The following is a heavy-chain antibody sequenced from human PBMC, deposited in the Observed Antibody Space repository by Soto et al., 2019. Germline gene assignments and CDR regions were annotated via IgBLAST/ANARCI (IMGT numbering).Heavy chain of an antibody. CDR1: GFTFSSYW. Sequence: EVQLVESGGGLVQPGGSLRLSCAASGFTFSSYWMHWVRQAPGKGLVWVSRINTDGSTTSYADSVRGRFTISRDNAKNTLYLQMNSLRAEDTAVYYCAKVRNGDWYFDYWGQGTLVTISS. CDR3: AKVRNGDWYFDY. V-gene: IGHV3-74*01. J-gene: IGHJ4*02. CDR2: INTDGSTT. D-gene: IGHD4-17*01.